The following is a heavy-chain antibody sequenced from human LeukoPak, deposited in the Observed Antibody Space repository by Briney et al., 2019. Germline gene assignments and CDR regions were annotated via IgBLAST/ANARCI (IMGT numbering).Heavy chain of an antibody. D-gene: IGHD2-15*01. CDR3: ARDTGRYCSGGSCQNY. J-gene: IGHJ4*02. V-gene: IGHV3-48*01. Sequence: PGGSLRLSCAASGFTFSSYTMNWVRQAPGKGLEWVSYISSSTSTIYYADSVKGRFTISRDNSKNTLYLQMNGLRAEDTAVYYCARDTGRYCSGGSCQNYWGQGTLVTVSS. CDR1: GFTFSSYT. CDR2: ISSSTSTI.